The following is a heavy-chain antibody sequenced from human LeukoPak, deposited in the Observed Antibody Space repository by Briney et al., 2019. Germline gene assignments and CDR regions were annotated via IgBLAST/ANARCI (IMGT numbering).Heavy chain of an antibody. CDR3: ARIRGSGWTHYYYYYMDV. D-gene: IGHD6-19*01. CDR2: IYTSGST. J-gene: IGHJ6*03. CDR1: GGSISSGSYY. V-gene: IGHV4-61*02. Sequence: PSETLSLTCTVSGGSISSGSYYWSWIRQPAGKGLEWIGRIYTSGSTNYNPSLKSRVTISVDTSKNQFSLKLSSVTAADTAVYYCARIRGSGWTHYYYYYMDVWGKGTTVTISS.